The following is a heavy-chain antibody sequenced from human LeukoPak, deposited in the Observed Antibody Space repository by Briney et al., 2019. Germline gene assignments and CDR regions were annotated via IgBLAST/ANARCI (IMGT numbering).Heavy chain of an antibody. CDR3: AREASVYDSSGYYYSPFDY. V-gene: IGHV4-39*07. D-gene: IGHD3-22*01. J-gene: IGHJ4*02. CDR1: GGSISSSSYY. CDR2: INHSGST. Sequence: SETLSLTCTVSGGSISSSSYYWGWIRQPPGKGLEWIGEINHSGSTNYNPSLKSRVTISVDTSKNQFSLKLSSVTAADTAVYYCAREASVYDSSGYYYSPFDYWGQGTLVTVSS.